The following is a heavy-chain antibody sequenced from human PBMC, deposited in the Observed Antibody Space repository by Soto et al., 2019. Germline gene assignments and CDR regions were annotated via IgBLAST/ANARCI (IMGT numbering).Heavy chain of an antibody. J-gene: IGHJ4*02. CDR1: GFTVSTDY. CDR3: ARGRSASSDFDS. Sequence: EVQLVESGGGLVQPGGSLRLSCAASGFTVSTDYMNWVRQAPGEGLECVSVVYSGGTTYYADSVRGRFTISRDNSKSTLFLQMNSRRAEDTAVYYCARGRSASSDFDSWGQGTLVTVSS. D-gene: IGHD3-10*01. V-gene: IGHV3-66*01. CDR2: VYSGGTT.